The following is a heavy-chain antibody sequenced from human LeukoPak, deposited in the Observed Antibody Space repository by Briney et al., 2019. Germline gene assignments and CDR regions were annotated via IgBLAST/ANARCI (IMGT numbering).Heavy chain of an antibody. CDR3: AKGYLEQWLVSYYFDY. V-gene: IGHV3-23*01. CDR2: ISGSGGST. CDR1: GFTFSSYA. D-gene: IGHD6-19*01. Sequence: GGSLRLSCAASGFTFSSYAMSWVRQAPGKGLEWVSAISGSGGSTYYADSVKGRFTISRDNSKNTLYLQMNSLRAEDTAVYYCAKGYLEQWLVSYYFDYWGQGTLVTVSS. J-gene: IGHJ4*02.